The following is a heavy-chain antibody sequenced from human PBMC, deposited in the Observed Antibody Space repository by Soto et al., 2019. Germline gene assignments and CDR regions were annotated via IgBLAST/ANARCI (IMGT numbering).Heavy chain of an antibody. D-gene: IGHD6-13*01. J-gene: IGHJ4*02. CDR3: ARHGQRDLWYHFDY. CDR1: GYSFTGYW. CDR2: TDPGESYT. V-gene: IGHV5-10-1*01. Sequence: RGESLKISCKGSGYSFTGYWISWMRQMPGQGLEWMGRTDPGESYTNYSPSFEGHVTISADKSISTAYLQWSGLRASDTAMYYCARHGQRDLWYHFDYWGQGTLVTVSS.